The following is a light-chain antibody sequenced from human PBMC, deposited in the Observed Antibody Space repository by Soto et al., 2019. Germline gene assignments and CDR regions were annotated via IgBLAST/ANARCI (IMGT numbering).Light chain of an antibody. Sequence: QSVMTQPPSVSAASGQKVTISCSGSSSNIGGNSVSWYQQLPGTAPKLLIYDDDKRPSGIPDRFSGSKSGTSATLGITGFQTGDEADYYCGSWDSSLSAYVFATGTKLTVL. CDR1: SSNIGGNS. CDR3: GSWDSSLSAYV. CDR2: DDD. V-gene: IGLV1-51*01. J-gene: IGLJ1*01.